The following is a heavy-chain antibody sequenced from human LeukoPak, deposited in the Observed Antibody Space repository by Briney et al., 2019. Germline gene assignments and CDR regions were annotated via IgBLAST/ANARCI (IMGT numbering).Heavy chain of an antibody. D-gene: IGHD3-10*01. CDR2: MNPNSGNT. J-gene: IGHJ4*02. CDR1: GYTFTSYD. Sequence: AASVKVSCKASGYTFTSYDINWVRQATGQGLEWMGWMNPNSGNTGYAQKFQGRVTMTRNTSISTAYMELSSLRSEDTAVYYCARYYIEGRCFDYWGQGTLVTVSS. CDR3: ARYYIEGRCFDY. V-gene: IGHV1-8*01.